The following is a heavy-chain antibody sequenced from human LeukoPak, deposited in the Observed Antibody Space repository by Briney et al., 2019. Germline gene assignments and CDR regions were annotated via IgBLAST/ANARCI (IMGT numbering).Heavy chain of an antibody. CDR1: GYTFTGYY. D-gene: IGHD2-8*01. CDR2: INPNSGGT. CDR3: ARDDCTNGVCYNVVDY. J-gene: IGHJ4*02. V-gene: IGHV1-2*02. Sequence: ASVKVSCKASGYTFTGYYMHWVRQAPGQELEWMGWINPNSGGTNYAQKFQGRVTMTRDTSISTAYMELSRLRSDDTAVYYCARDDCTNGVCYNVVDYWGQGTLVTVSS.